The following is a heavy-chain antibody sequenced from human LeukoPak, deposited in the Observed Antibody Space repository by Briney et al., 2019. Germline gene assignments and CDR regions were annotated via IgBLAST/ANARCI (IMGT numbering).Heavy chain of an antibody. CDR3: ARGGEDIVVVPAAPGIDY. Sequence: PGGSLRLSCAASGFTFSSYSMNWVRQAPGKGLEWVSYISSSSSTIYYADSVKGRFTISRDNAKNSLYLQMNSLRAEDTAVYYCARGGEDIVVVPAAPGIDYWGQGTLVTASS. V-gene: IGHV3-48*04. CDR2: ISSSSSTI. CDR1: GFTFSSYS. D-gene: IGHD2-2*01. J-gene: IGHJ4*02.